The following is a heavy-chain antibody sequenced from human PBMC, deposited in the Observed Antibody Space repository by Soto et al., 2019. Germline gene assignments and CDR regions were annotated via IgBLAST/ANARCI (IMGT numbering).Heavy chain of an antibody. V-gene: IGHV4-31*03. CDR3: ARGHDPIVNYYFDY. Sequence: SETLSLTCTVSGCSISSGDYYWSWIRQHPGKGLEWIGYIYYSGSTYYNPSLKSRVTISVDTSKNQFSLKLSSVTAADTAVYYCARGHDPIVNYYFDYWGQGTLVTVSS. D-gene: IGHD1-20*01. J-gene: IGHJ4*02. CDR1: GCSISSGDYY. CDR2: IYYSGST.